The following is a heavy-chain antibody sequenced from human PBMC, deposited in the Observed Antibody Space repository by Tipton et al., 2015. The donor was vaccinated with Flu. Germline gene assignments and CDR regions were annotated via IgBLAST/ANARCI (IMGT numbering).Heavy chain of an antibody. CDR2: IYHSGTT. J-gene: IGHJ5*02. V-gene: IGHV4-38-2*02. CDR1: GYSISSGYY. CDR3: ARDRWEYSRGFDP. D-gene: IGHD6-19*01. Sequence: TLSLTCAVSGYSISSGYYWGWIRQPPGKGLEWIGSIYHSGTTYYNPSLKSRVTISVDTSKNQFSLKVTSVTAADTAVYYCARDRWEYSRGFDPWGQGTLVTASP.